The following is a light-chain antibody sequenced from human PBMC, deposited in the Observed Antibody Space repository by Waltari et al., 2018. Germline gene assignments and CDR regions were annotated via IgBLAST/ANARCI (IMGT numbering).Light chain of an antibody. CDR1: SLSSYY. J-gene: IGLJ2*01. Sequence: SSELTQDPAMSVALGQTVRITCQGASLSSYYASLYQQKPGQAPVLVSYGKNNRPSGIPDRFSGSSSGNTASLTITGAQAEDEADYYCNSRDSSGNHVVFGGGTKLTVL. CDR2: GKN. V-gene: IGLV3-19*01. CDR3: NSRDSSGNHVV.